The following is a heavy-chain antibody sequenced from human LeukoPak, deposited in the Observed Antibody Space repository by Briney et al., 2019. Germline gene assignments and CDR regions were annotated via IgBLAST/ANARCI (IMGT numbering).Heavy chain of an antibody. Sequence: PGGSLRLSCAASGFTFSSYAMSWVRQAPGKGLEWVSAISGSGGSTYYADSVKGRFTISRDNSKNTLYLQMNSLRAEDTAVYYCAKAEQWLPGEDWFDPWGQGTLVTVSS. CDR2: ISGSGGST. CDR1: GFTFSSYA. D-gene: IGHD6-19*01. J-gene: IGHJ5*02. CDR3: AKAEQWLPGEDWFDP. V-gene: IGHV3-23*01.